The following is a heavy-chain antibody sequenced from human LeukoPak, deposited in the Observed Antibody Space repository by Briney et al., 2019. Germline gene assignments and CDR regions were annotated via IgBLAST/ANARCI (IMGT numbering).Heavy chain of an antibody. J-gene: IGHJ3*02. V-gene: IGHV3-64*01. Sequence: EGSLRLSCAASGFTFSSYAMHWVRQAPGKGLEYVSAISSNGGSTYYANSVKGRFTISRDNSKNTLYLQMGSLRAEDMAVYYCARAPSGWPGDDAFDIWGQGTMVTVSS. CDR2: ISSNGGST. D-gene: IGHD6-19*01. CDR1: GFTFSSYA. CDR3: ARAPSGWPGDDAFDI.